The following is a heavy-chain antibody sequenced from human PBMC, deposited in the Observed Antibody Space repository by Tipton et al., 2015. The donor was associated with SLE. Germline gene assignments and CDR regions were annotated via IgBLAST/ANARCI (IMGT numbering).Heavy chain of an antibody. J-gene: IGHJ4*02. CDR1: GGSISIYY. V-gene: IGHV4-59*01. D-gene: IGHD4-17*01. CDR3: ASFDYGDYWY. CDR2: IYYSGST. Sequence: TLSLTCTVSGGSISIYYWSWIRQPPGKGLEWIGYIYYSGSTNYNPSLKSRVTISVDTSKNQFSLKLSSVTAADTAVYYCASFDYGDYWYWGQGTLVTVSS.